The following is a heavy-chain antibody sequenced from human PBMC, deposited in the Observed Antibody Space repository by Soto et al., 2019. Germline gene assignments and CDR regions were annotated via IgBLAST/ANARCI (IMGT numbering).Heavy chain of an antibody. CDR3: AREGAGDWPHNFLYNDMDV. CDR2: SRNNVKGYTT. D-gene: IGHD3-9*01. CDR1: GIIVSCLF. J-gene: IGHJ6*01. V-gene: IGHV3-72*01. Sequence: APAGIIVSCLFLDYVHQAPGKGLAWVGRSRNNVKGYTTEYAASVKGRFTISRDDSKDSLFLQMNNVNTEDSALYYCAREGAGDWPHNFLYNDMDV.